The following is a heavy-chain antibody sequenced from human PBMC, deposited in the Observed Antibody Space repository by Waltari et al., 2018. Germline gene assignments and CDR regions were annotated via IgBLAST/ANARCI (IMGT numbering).Heavy chain of an antibody. CDR1: GGSISSYY. Sequence: QVQLQESGPGLVKHSETLSLTCTVPGGSISSYYWSWIRQPPGKGLEWIGYIYYSGSTNYNPSLKSRVTRSVDTSKNQFSLKLSSVTAADTAVYYCARMSMAYSSSWRSYYYYYGMDVWGQGTTVTVSS. CDR3: ARMSMAYSSSWRSYYYYYGMDV. V-gene: IGHV4-59*01. CDR2: IYYSGST. D-gene: IGHD6-13*01. J-gene: IGHJ6*02.